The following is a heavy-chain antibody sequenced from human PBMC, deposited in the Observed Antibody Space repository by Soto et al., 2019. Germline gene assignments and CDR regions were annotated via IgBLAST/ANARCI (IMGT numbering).Heavy chain of an antibody. CDR2: ISSSSNYI. CDR3: ARTLPYTTGPFDY. Sequence: EVQLVESGGGLVKPGGSLRLSCAASGFTFSTYSMNWVRQAPGKGLEWVSSISSSSNYIYYADSMKGRFTISRDNAKNSLYLQMNSLRAEDTAVYYCARTLPYTTGPFDYWGQGTLLTVSS. J-gene: IGHJ4*02. V-gene: IGHV3-21*01. D-gene: IGHD6-19*01. CDR1: GFTFSTYS.